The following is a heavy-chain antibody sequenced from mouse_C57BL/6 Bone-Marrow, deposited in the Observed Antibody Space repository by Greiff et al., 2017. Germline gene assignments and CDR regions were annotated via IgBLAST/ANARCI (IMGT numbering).Heavy chain of an antibody. D-gene: IGHD2-1*01. V-gene: IGHV1-52*01. CDR3: ARSVLWYPWFAY. J-gene: IGHJ3*01. CDR2: IDPSDSET. CDR1: GYTFTSYW. Sequence: QVQLQQPGAELVRPGSSVQLSCKASGYTFTSYWMHWVKQRPIQGLEWIGNIDPSDSETHYNQKFKDKATLTVDKSSSTAYMQLSSLTSEDSAVYYCARSVLWYPWFAYWGQGTLVTVSA.